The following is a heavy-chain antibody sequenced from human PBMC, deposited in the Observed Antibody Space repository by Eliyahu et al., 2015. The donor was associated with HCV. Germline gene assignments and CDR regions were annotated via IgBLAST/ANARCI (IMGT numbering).Heavy chain of an antibody. CDR2: ISSSSSYI. Sequence: EVQLVESGGGLVKPGGSLRLSCAASGFXFSSYXMNWVRQAPGKGLEWVSSISSSSSYIYYADSVKGRFTISRDNAKNSLYLQMNSLRAEDTAVYYCARDADGVVIIYYYYGMDVWGQGTTVTVSS. J-gene: IGHJ6*02. V-gene: IGHV3-21*01. CDR3: ARDADGVVIIYYYYGMDV. D-gene: IGHD3-3*01. CDR1: GFXFSSYX.